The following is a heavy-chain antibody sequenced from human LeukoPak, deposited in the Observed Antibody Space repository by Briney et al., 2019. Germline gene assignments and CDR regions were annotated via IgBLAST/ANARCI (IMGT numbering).Heavy chain of an antibody. D-gene: IGHD2-2*01. Sequence: GGSLRLSCAASGFTFSSYAMSWVRQAPGKGLEWVSTISGSGGGTYYADSVKGRFTLSRDNSMNTLYLQMNSLRAEDTAVYYCAGAREYCIKSNCYEYFQEWGQGTLVTVSS. CDR2: ISGSGGGT. CDR3: AGAREYCIKSNCYEYFQE. V-gene: IGHV3-23*01. J-gene: IGHJ1*01. CDR1: GFTFSSYA.